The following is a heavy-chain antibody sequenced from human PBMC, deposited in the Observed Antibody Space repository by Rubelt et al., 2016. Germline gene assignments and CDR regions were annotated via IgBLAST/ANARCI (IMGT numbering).Heavy chain of an antibody. J-gene: IGHJ4*02. CDR3: ARRCDYFDY. CDR2: ITASGGAR. Sequence: EVQLLESGGGLVQPGGSLRLSCAASGFSFNIYEMNWVRQAPGKGLEWVSYITASGGARYYADAVKGRFTISRDNAKNSLYLQMNSLRVEDTAIYYCARRCDYFDYWGQGTLVPVSS. V-gene: IGHV3-48*03. CDR1: GFSFNIYE.